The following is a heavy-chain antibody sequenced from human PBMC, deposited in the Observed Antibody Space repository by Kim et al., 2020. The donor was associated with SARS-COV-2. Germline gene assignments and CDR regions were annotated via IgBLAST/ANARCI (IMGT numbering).Heavy chain of an antibody. V-gene: IGHV1-18*01. CDR2: ISAYNGNT. CDR1: GYTFTSYG. Sequence: ASVKVSCKASGYTFTSYGISWVRQAPGQGLEWMGWISAYNGNTNYAQKLQGRVTMTTDTSTSTAYMELRSLRSDDTAVYYCAREEGGGYCSGGSCYPYWAVTPDYWGQGTLVTVSS. D-gene: IGHD2-15*01. J-gene: IGHJ4*02. CDR3: AREEGGGYCSGGSCYPYWAVTPDY.